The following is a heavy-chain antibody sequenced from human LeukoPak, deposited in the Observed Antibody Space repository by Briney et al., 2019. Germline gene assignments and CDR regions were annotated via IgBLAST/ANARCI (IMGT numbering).Heavy chain of an antibody. V-gene: IGHV4-39*01. CDR2: IYYSGST. Sequence: PSETLSLTCTVSGGSISSSSYYWGWIRQPPGKGLEWIGSIYYSGSTYYNPPLKSRVTISVDTSKNQFSLKLSSVTAADTAVYYCARRPGYFDYWGQGTLVTVSS. CDR3: ARRPGYFDY. CDR1: GGSISSSSYY. J-gene: IGHJ4*02.